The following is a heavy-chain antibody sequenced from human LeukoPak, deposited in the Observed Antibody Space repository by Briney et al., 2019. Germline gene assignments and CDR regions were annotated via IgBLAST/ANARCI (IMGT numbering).Heavy chain of an antibody. CDR1: GGTFSSYA. CDR2: IIPIFGTA. D-gene: IGHD5-18*01. J-gene: IGHJ4*02. V-gene: IGHV1-69*13. Sequence: ASVKVSCKASGGTFSSYAISWVRQAPGQGLEWIGGIIPIFGTANYAQKFQGRVTITADESASTAYMELSSLRSEDTAMYYCARPRGYSYGYVDYWGQGTLVTVSS. CDR3: ARPRGYSYGYVDY.